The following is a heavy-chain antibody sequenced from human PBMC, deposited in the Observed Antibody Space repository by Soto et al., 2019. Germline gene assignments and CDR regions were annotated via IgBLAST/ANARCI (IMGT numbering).Heavy chain of an antibody. CDR1: GFTFSSYG. D-gene: IGHD3-22*01. CDR3: ARDRAYYYDSSGYYSGY. CDR2: IWYDGSNK. J-gene: IGHJ4*02. V-gene: IGHV3-33*01. Sequence: PGGSLRLSCAASGFTFSSYGMHWVRQAPGKGLEWVAVIWYDGSNKYYADSVKGRFTISRDNSKNTLYLQMNSLRAEDTAVYYCARDRAYYYDSSGYYSGYWGQGTRVTVSS.